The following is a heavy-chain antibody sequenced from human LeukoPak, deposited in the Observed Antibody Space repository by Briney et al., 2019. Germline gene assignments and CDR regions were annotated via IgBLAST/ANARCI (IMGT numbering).Heavy chain of an antibody. CDR1: GFTFSNYW. Sequence: GGSLRLSCAASGFTFSNYWMHWVRQAPGKGLVWVSRINTDGSSTGYADSVKGRFTISRDNAKNTLYLQMNSLRVEDTAVYYCARVLDGYRSGNGAWGQGTLVTVSS. V-gene: IGHV3-74*01. D-gene: IGHD5-12*01. CDR3: ARVLDGYRSGNGA. CDR2: INTDGSST. J-gene: IGHJ5*02.